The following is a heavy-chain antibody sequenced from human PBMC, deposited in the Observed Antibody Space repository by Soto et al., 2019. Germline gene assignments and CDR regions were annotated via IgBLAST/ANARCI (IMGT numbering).Heavy chain of an antibody. CDR2: IYYSGNT. V-gene: IGHV4-31*03. J-gene: IGHJ4*02. CDR3: ARARYSIHYYLDN. Sequence: SETLSLTCSVSGGSITTGGYYWSWLRQHPGKGLEWIGYIYYSGNTYYNPSLKSRVTISLDTSKNQFSLKLSSVTAADTAVYYCARARYSIHYYLDNWGQGTLVTVSS. CDR1: GGSITTGGYY. D-gene: IGHD3-3*02.